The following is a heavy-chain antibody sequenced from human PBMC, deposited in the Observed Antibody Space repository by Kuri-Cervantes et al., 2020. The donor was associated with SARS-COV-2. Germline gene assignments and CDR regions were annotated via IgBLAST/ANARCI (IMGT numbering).Heavy chain of an antibody. CDR1: GFTFSSYS. V-gene: IGHV3-21*01. D-gene: IGHD6-19*01. CDR2: ISSSSSYI. Sequence: GESLKISCAASGFTFSSYSMNWVRQAPGKGLEWVSSISSSSSYIYYADSVKGRYTISRDDAKNSLYLQMNSLRAEDTAVYYCASGIAVAGLAYMDVWGKGTTVTVSS. J-gene: IGHJ6*03. CDR3: ASGIAVAGLAYMDV.